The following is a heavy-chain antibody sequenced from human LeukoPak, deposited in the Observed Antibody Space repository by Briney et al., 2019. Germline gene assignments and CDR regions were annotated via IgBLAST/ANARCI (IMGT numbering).Heavy chain of an antibody. CDR2: ISGRTGGT. J-gene: IGHJ4*02. Sequence: GGSLRLSCAASGFTFNTNAMSWVRQAPGKGLEWVSAISGRTGGTYYADSVKGRFTISRDNSKNTLYLQINNPRVEDTAVYYCAKRYYDFPLDYWGQGTLVTVSS. CDR3: AKRYYDFPLDY. D-gene: IGHD3-3*01. CDR1: GFTFNTNA. V-gene: IGHV3-23*01.